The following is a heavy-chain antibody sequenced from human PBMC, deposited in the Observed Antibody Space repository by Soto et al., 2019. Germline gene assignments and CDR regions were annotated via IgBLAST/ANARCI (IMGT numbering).Heavy chain of an antibody. J-gene: IGHJ5*02. CDR1: GYTFTSYG. CDR3: ARDASGTQRGPGAMFAP. Sequence: ASVKVSCKASGYTFTSYGISWVRQAPGQGLEWMGWISAYNGNTNYAQKLQGRVTMTTDTSTSTAYMELRSLRSDDTAVYYCARDASGTQRGPGAMFAPWGQGTLVTVSS. D-gene: IGHD1-26*01. V-gene: IGHV1-18*04. CDR2: ISAYNGNT.